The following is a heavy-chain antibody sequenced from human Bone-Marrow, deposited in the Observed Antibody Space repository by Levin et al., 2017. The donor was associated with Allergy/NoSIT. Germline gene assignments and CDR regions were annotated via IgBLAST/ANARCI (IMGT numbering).Heavy chain of an antibody. CDR2: MNPNSGDT. Sequence: ASVKVSCKASGYPFTSFDINWVRQATGQGLEWMGWMNPNSGDTGYAQKFQGRVTMTRDAAISTAYMELNSLRSDDTAVYYCARVWGSVDYWGQGTLVTVSS. CDR1: GYPFTSFD. V-gene: IGHV1-8*01. D-gene: IGHD3-16*01. CDR3: ARVWGSVDY. J-gene: IGHJ4*02.